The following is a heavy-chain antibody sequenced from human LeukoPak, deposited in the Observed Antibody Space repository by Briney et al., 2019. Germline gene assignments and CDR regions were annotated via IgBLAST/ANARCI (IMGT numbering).Heavy chain of an antibody. D-gene: IGHD3-10*01. V-gene: IGHV1-18*01. J-gene: IGHJ6*02. Sequence: GASVKVSCKASGYTFTSYGISWVRQAPGQGLEWMGWISAYNGNTNYAQKHQGRVIMNTDTSTSTVYMELRRLRSDDTVVYYCARAITMVLGVITYYYYYGMDVWGQGTTVTVSS. CDR3: ARAITMVLGVITYYYYYGMDV. CDR1: GYTFTSYG. CDR2: ISAYNGNT.